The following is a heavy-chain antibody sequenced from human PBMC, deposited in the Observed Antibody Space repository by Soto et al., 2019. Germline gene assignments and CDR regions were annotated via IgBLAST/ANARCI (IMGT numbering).Heavy chain of an antibody. D-gene: IGHD6-13*01. CDR2: IYYSGST. CDR1: GGSISSYY. J-gene: IGHJ4*02. CDR3: AIRYSSSKYYFDY. Sequence: SETLSLTCTVSGGSISSYYWSWIRQPPGKGLEWIGYIYYSGSTNYNPSLKSRVTISVDTSKNQFSLKLSSVTAADTAVYYCAIRYSSSKYYFDYWGQGTLVTVSS. V-gene: IGHV4-59*01.